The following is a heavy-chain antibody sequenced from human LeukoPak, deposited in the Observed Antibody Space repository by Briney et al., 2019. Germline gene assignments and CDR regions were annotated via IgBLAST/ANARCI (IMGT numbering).Heavy chain of an antibody. V-gene: IGHV6-1*01. CDR3: ARARTGDHFFDS. CDR1: VDSVSSSSAA. J-gene: IGHJ4*02. CDR2: TYYRSKWYN. D-gene: IGHD7-27*01. Sequence: SQTLSLTCAISVDSVSSSSAAWNWIRQSPSRGLEWLGRTYYRSKWYNDYAVSLKSRISFSADTSKNQFSLQLNSVTPEDTAVYFCARARTGDHFFDSWGQGTLVTVSS.